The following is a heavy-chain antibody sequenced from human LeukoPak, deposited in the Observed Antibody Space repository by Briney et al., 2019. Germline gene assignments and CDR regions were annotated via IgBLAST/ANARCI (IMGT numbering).Heavy chain of an antibody. D-gene: IGHD3-10*01. J-gene: IGHJ4*02. CDR1: GYTLTELS. V-gene: IGHV1-24*01. CDR2: FDPEDGET. Sequence: ASVKVSCKVSGYTLTELSMHWVRQAPGKGLEWMGGFDPEDGETIYAQKFQGRVTMTEDTSTDTAYMELSSLRSEDTAVYYCAKAAGKYYTSGSYSFDYWGQGTLVTVSS. CDR3: AKAAGKYYTSGSYSFDY.